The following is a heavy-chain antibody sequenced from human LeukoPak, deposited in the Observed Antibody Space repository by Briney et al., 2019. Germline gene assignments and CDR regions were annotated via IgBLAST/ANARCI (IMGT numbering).Heavy chain of an antibody. CDR1: GYTLTELS. J-gene: IGHJ5*02. CDR3: APSWGSSGWYSWFDP. V-gene: IGHV1-24*01. D-gene: IGHD6-19*01. CDR2: FDPEDGET. Sequence: ASVKVSCKVSGYTLTELSMHWVRQAPGEGLEWMGGFDPEDGETVYAQKFQGRVTMTEDTSTDTAYMEVSSLRSEDTAVYYCAPSWGSSGWYSWFDPWGQGTLVTVSS.